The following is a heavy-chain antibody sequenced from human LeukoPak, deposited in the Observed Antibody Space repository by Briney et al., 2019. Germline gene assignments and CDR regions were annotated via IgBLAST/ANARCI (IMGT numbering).Heavy chain of an antibody. D-gene: IGHD6-13*01. CDR1: GFTVSNNY. V-gene: IGHV3-23*01. CDR2: ISGSGGST. Sequence: PGGSLRLSCAASGFTVSNNYMSWVRQAPGKGLEWVSAISGSGGSTYYADSVKGRFTISRDNSKNTLYLQMNSLRAEDTAVYYCAKTLQQLVTYYFDYWGQGTLVTVSS. CDR3: AKTLQQLVTYYFDY. J-gene: IGHJ4*02.